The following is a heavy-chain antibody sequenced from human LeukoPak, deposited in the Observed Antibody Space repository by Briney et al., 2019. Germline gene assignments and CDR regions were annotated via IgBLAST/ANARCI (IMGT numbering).Heavy chain of an antibody. Sequence: GSLRLSCTASGITFNRHAMSWVRQAPGKGLEWVSIISGSGGSTSYADSVKGRFTISRDNSKNTVYLRMNSLKAEDTAVYFCTKVGQGGCSYYFDYWGQGTLVTVSS. D-gene: IGHD6-19*01. J-gene: IGHJ4*02. CDR3: TKVGQGGCSYYFDY. V-gene: IGHV3-23*01. CDR1: GITFNRHA. CDR2: ISGSGGST.